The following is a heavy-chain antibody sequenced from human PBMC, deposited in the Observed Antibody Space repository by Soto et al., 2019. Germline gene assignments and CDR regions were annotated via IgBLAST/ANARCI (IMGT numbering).Heavy chain of an antibody. CDR3: ASTHTYHHYGMDV. J-gene: IGHJ6*02. V-gene: IGHV1-69*13. CDR2: IIPIFGAT. CDR1: GGTFNDYA. Sequence: GASVEVSCQASGGTFNDYAFSWVRQAPGQGLEWMGGIIPIFGATNYAQQLQGRLTITADESTRTLYMELGSLRSVDTAVYYCASTHTYHHYGMDVWGQGTTVTVSS.